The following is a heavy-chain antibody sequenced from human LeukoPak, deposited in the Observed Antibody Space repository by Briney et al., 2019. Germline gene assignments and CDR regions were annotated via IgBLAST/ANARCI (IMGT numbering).Heavy chain of an antibody. J-gene: IGHJ4*02. CDR1: GYTFTGYY. CDR2: INPNSGGT. D-gene: IGHD3-10*01. Sequence: ASVKVSCKASGYTFTGYYMHWVRQAPGQGLEWMGWINPNSGGTNYAQKFQGRVTMTRDTSISTAYMELSRLRSDDTAVYYCARDDRPVYGSGSYSDFDYWGQGTLVTVSS. V-gene: IGHV1-2*02. CDR3: ARDDRPVYGSGSYSDFDY.